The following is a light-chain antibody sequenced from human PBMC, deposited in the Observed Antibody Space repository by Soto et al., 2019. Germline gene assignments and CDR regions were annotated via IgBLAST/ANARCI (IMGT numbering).Light chain of an antibody. CDR1: SSDVGAFNY. CDR3: SSYAGSNIYV. V-gene: IGLV2-8*01. Sequence: QSALTQPPSASGSPGQSVTISCTGTSSDVGAFNYVSWYQQHPGKAPKLMIFEINKRPSGVHDRFSGSKSGNTASLTVSGLQAEDEADYYCSSYAGSNIYVFGGGTQLTVL. J-gene: IGLJ7*01. CDR2: EIN.